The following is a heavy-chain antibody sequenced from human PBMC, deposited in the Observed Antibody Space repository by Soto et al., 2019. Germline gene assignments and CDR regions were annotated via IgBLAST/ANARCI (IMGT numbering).Heavy chain of an antibody. D-gene: IGHD3-3*01. V-gene: IGHV3-23*01. CDR2: ISGSGGST. CDR1: GFTFSSYA. J-gene: IGHJ6*02. CDR3: AREYDFWSGYYPHPYYYGMDV. Sequence: GGSLRLSCAASGFTFSSYAMSWVRQAPGKGLEWVSAISGSGGSTYYADSVKGRFTISRDNSKNTLYLQMNSLRAEDTAVYYCAREYDFWSGYYPHPYYYGMDVWGQGTTVTVSS.